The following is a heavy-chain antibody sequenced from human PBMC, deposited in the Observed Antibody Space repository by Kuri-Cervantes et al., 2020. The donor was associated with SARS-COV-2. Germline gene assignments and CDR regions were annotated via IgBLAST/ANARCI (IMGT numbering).Heavy chain of an antibody. J-gene: IGHJ6*02. CDR2: ISSSSSYI. D-gene: IGHD1-14*01. V-gene: IGHV3-21*03. CDR1: GFTFSSYS. CDR3: TRPAGTMTTNAYGMDV. Sequence: GESLKISCAASGFTFSSYSMNWVRQAPGKGLEWVSSISSSSSYIYYADSVKGRFTISRDNSKNTLYLQMDSLKTEDTAVYYCTRPAGTMTTNAYGMDVWGQGTTVTVSS.